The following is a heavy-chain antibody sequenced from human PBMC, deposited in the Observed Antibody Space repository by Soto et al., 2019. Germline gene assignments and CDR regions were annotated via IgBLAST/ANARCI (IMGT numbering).Heavy chain of an antibody. CDR1: GYSFTSYW. CDR3: ASRTFGAYRKFDI. D-gene: IGHD3-10*01. J-gene: IGHJ3*02. Sequence: PGESLKISCKGSGYSFTSYWISWVRQMPGKGLEWMGRIDPSDSYTNYSPSFQGHVTISADKSISTAYLQWSSLKASDTAMYYCASRTFGAYRKFDIWGQGTMVTVSS. V-gene: IGHV5-10-1*01. CDR2: IDPSDSYT.